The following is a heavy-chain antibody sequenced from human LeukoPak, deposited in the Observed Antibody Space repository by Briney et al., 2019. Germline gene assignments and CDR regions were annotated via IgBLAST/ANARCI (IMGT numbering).Heavy chain of an antibody. Sequence: GGSLRLSCAASGFTVSSNYMSWVRQAPGKGLEWVSVIYSGGSTYYADSVKGRFTISRDNSKNTLYLQMNSLRAEDTAVYYCARDPLMVRGVRGYYFDYWGQGTLVTVSS. V-gene: IGHV3-66*01. D-gene: IGHD3-10*01. J-gene: IGHJ4*02. CDR1: GFTVSSNY. CDR2: IYSGGST. CDR3: ARDPLMVRGVRGYYFDY.